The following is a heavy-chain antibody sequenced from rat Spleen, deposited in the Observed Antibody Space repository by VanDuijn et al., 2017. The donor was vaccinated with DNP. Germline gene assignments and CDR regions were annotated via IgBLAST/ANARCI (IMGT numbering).Heavy chain of an antibody. CDR2: IDPGSGGT. CDR1: GYTFTSYT. V-gene: IGHV1-57*01. J-gene: IGHJ3*01. D-gene: IGHD3-2*01. CDR3: REGPSTAVLAH. Sequence: QVQLQQSGAELAEPGSSVKISCKASGYTFTSYTMHWIKQTTGQALEWTGDIDPGSGGTKYNEKFKGKATLTVDKSSTPAYMQRNSLRPVANGVYYRREGPSTAVLAHWGQGTLVTVSS.